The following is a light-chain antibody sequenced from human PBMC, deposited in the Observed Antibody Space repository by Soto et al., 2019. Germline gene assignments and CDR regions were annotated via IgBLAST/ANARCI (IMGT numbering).Light chain of an antibody. V-gene: IGKV1-5*01. CDR2: GAS. CDR3: QQYKNWPL. J-gene: IGKJ5*01. CDR1: QSVNRW. Sequence: DIQMTQSPSTLSASVGDRVTITCRASQSVNRWLAWYQQKPGKAPKLLIYGASTRATGIPVRFSGSGFGTEFTLTISSLQSEDFAVYYCQQYKNWPLFGQGTRLEN.